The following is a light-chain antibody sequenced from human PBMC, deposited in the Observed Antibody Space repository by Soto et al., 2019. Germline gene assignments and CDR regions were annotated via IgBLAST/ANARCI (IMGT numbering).Light chain of an antibody. CDR1: SSDVGGYNF. Sequence: QSVLTQPASVSGSPGQSIAISCTGTSSDVGGYNFVSWYQQHPGKVPEIIIFDVSNRPSGVSDRLSGSKSGNTASLTISGLQAEDEADYYCSSFSSSSTRVFGGGTQLTVL. J-gene: IGLJ7*01. V-gene: IGLV2-14*03. CDR2: DVS. CDR3: SSFSSSSTRV.